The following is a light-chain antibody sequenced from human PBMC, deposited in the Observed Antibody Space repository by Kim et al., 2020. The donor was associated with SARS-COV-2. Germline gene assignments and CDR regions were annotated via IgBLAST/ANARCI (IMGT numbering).Light chain of an antibody. J-gene: IGLJ1*01. CDR3: QSYDSSLSGYV. V-gene: IGLV1-40*01. CDR2: GNN. Sequence: RVTSSCTGRSSNIGAGYDVHWYQQLPGTAPKLLIYGNNNRPSGVPDRFSGSKSGTSASLAITGLQAEDEADYYCQSYDSSLSGYVFGTGTKVTVL. CDR1: SSNIGAGYD.